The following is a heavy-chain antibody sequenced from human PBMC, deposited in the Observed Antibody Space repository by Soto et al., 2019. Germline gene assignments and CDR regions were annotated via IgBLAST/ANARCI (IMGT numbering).Heavy chain of an antibody. CDR2: ISYDGSNK. CDR3: AKEGGLRVQYFDY. CDR1: GFTFSSYG. J-gene: IGHJ4*02. V-gene: IGHV3-30*18. D-gene: IGHD4-17*01. Sequence: GGSLRLSCAASGFTFSSYGMHWVRQAPGKGLEWVAVISYDGSNKYYADSVKGRFTISRDNSKNTLYLQMNSLRAEDTAVYYCAKEGGLRVQYFDYWGQGTLVTVSS.